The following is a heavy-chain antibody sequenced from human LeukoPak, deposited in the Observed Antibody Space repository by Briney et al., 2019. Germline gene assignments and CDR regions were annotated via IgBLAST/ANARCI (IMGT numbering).Heavy chain of an antibody. V-gene: IGHV4-61*05. CDR1: SGSISTSNYY. D-gene: IGHD5-18*01. Sequence: PSETLSLTCTVSSGSISTSNYYWGWVRQPPGKALEWIGNIFYSGSTNYNPSLKSRVTISVDTSKNQFSLKLTSVTAADTAVYYCARTTEGGYTYGYFYYYYMDVWGKGTTVTISS. J-gene: IGHJ6*03. CDR3: ARTTEGGYTYGYFYYYYMDV. CDR2: IFYSGST.